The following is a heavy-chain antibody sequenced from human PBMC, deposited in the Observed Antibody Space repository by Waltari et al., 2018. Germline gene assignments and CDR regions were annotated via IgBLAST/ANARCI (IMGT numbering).Heavy chain of an antibody. J-gene: IGHJ4*02. CDR3: ARERGDDILTGYYGFDY. CDR2: IRSSSSTI. V-gene: IGHV3-48*01. CDR1: GFTFSSYS. D-gene: IGHD3-9*01. Sequence: EVHLVESGGGLVRPGGSLRLSCAASGFTFSSYSMNWVRQAPGKGLEWVSYIRSSSSTIYYADSVKGRFTISRDNAKNSLYLQMNSLRAEDTAVYYCARERGDDILTGYYGFDYWGQGTLVTVSS.